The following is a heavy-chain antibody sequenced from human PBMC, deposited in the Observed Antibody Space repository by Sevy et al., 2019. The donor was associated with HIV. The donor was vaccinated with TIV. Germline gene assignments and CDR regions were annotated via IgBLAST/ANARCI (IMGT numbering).Heavy chain of an antibody. CDR3: GRDNWGSIDY. CDR2: AYYNGGT. D-gene: IGHD7-27*01. Sequence: SETLSLTCTVSGGSLNTYGWSWIRQPPGKGLEWIGYAYYNGGTNYNPSLKSRLTILVGTSERQFSLQLSSMTPADTAVYYCGRDNWGSIDYWGQGVLVTVSS. J-gene: IGHJ4*02. CDR1: GGSLNTYG. V-gene: IGHV4-59*01.